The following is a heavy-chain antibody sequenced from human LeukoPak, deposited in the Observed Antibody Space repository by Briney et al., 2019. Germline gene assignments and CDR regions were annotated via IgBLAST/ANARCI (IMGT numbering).Heavy chain of an antibody. CDR3: ATIKRGSIYGYFDF. CDR2: MFDTEST. J-gene: IGHJ4*02. D-gene: IGHD5-18*01. CDR1: GVSISSHY. Sequence: SETLSLTCTVSGVSISSHYWSRIRQPPGKGLEWIGYMFDTESTKDNPSLKSRITLSADTSKNQFSLRLSSVTAADTAVYYCATIKRGSIYGYFDFWGQGILVTISS. V-gene: IGHV4-59*11.